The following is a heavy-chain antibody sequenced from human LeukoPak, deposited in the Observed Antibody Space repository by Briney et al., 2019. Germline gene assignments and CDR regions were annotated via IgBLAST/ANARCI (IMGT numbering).Heavy chain of an antibody. D-gene: IGHD2-21*02. CDR1: GFTFSSYA. Sequence: QTGRSLRLSCAASGFTFSSYAMHWVRQAPGKGLEWVAVISYDGSNKYYADSVKGRFTISRDNSKNTLYLQMNSLRSEDTAVYYCARGSLYCGGDCYHDIWGQGTMVTVSS. CDR2: ISYDGSNK. CDR3: ARGSLYCGGDCYHDI. J-gene: IGHJ3*02. V-gene: IGHV3-30*04.